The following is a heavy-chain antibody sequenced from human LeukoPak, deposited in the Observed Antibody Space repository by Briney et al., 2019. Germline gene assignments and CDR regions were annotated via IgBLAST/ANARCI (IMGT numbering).Heavy chain of an antibody. V-gene: IGHV3-30-3*01. D-gene: IGHD4-17*01. Sequence: PGGSLRLSCAASGFTFSSYAMHWVRQAPGKGLEWVAVISYDGSNEYYADSVKGRFTISRDNSKNTLYLQMNSLRAEDTAVYYCAREMAYEDGDYVSYYFDYWGQGTLVTVSS. CDR3: AREMAYEDGDYVSYYFDY. CDR1: GFTFSSYA. J-gene: IGHJ4*02. CDR2: ISYDGSNE.